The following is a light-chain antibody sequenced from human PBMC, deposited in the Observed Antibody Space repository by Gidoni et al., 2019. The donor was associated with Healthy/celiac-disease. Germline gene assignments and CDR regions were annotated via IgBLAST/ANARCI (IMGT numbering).Light chain of an antibody. CDR2: WAS. Sequence: DIVMTQSPASLSVSLGERATINCKSSQSVLYSSNNKNYLAWYQQKPGKPPKLLIYWASTRESGVPDRFSGSGSGTDFTLTISSLQAEDVAVYYCQQYYSTPLTFGQGTKLEIK. V-gene: IGKV4-1*01. CDR1: QSVLYSSNNKNY. CDR3: QQYYSTPLT. J-gene: IGKJ2*01.